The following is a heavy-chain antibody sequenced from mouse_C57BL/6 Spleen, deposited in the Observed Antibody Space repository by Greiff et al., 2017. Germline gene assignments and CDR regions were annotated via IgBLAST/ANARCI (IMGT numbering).Heavy chain of an antibody. Sequence: QVQLQQPGAELVMPGASVKLSCKASGYTFTSYWMHWVKQRPGQGLEWIGEIDPSDSHTNYNQKFKGKSTLTVDKSSSPAYMQLSSLTSEDSAVYDCARTGDYQDYFDYWGQGTTLTVSS. J-gene: IGHJ2*01. CDR2: IDPSDSHT. D-gene: IGHD2-13*01. V-gene: IGHV1-69*01. CDR3: ARTGDYQDYFDY. CDR1: GYTFTSYW.